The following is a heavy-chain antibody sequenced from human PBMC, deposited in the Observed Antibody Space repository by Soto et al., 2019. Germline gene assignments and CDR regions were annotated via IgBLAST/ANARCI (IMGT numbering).Heavy chain of an antibody. Sequence: QVQLDESGPGLVQPSQTLSLSCTVSGASVSTGVYSWTWIRQHPGKGLEWIGYIYNSGSTYYNPSLTGRVDISVDTSKNQFSLNLRSLTAADTAFYYCAGAVSDFDVRRYRTSYFDQWGQGILVTVSS. D-gene: IGHD3-10*02. CDR3: AGAVSDFDVRRYRTSYFDQ. V-gene: IGHV4-31*03. CDR2: IYNSGST. J-gene: IGHJ4*02. CDR1: GASVSTGVYS.